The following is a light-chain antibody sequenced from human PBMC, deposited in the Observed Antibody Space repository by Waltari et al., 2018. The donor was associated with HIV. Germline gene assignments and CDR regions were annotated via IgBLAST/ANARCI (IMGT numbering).Light chain of an antibody. CDR1: SSDVGGYHS. Sequence: QSALTQPASVSGSPGQSITISCTGTSSDVGGYHSVSWYQQHPGKAPKLMIYEVSNRPSGVSNRFSGSKSDNTASLTISGLQAEDEADYYCSSYTSSSTLVFGGGTKLTVL. V-gene: IGLV2-14*01. CDR3: SSYTSSSTLV. J-gene: IGLJ2*01. CDR2: EVS.